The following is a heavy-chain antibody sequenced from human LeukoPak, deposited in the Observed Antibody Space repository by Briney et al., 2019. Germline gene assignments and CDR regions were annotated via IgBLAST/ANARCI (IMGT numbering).Heavy chain of an antibody. CDR1: EFTFSRYW. V-gene: IGHV3-74*01. CDR3: ARDLAGSRDK. D-gene: IGHD2-15*01. CDR2: INTDGSTT. J-gene: IGHJ4*02. Sequence: PGGSLRLSCVDSEFTFSRYWMHWVRQAPGEGLVWVSRINTDGSTTNYADSVKGRFTISRDNAKNTLYLQMNSLRVEDTAVYYCARDLAGSRDKWGQGTLVTVSS.